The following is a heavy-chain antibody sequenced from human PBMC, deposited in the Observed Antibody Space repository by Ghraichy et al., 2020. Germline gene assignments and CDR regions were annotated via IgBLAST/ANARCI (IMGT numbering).Heavy chain of an antibody. CDR3: ATRGGTGDSYGPYYYYGMDV. Sequence: ASVVSCKVSGYTLPELSMHWVRQAPGKGLEWMGGFDPEDGETIYAQKFQGRVTMTEDTSTDTAYMELSSLRSEDTAVYYCATRGGTGDSYGPYYYYGMDVWGQGTTVTVSS. CDR1: GYTLPELS. CDR2: FDPEDGET. V-gene: IGHV1-24*01. J-gene: IGHJ6*02. D-gene: IGHD5-18*01.